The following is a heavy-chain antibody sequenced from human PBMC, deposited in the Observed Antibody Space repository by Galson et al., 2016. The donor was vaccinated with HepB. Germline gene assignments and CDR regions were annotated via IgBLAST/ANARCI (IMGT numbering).Heavy chain of an antibody. Sequence: SETLSLTCAVSGDSMRSFDWWSWVRQSPEMGLEWIGEISHGGTAHYNPSPESRLIMSLDNSNKELSLKLTSVTAAATAVYYCVRNSDCRGDNPCYVGWFDSWGQGTLVTVSS. J-gene: IGHJ5*01. CDR2: ISHGGTA. D-gene: IGHD2-21*02. CDR1: GDSMRSFDW. V-gene: IGHV4-4*02. CDR3: VRNSDCRGDNPCYVGWFDS.